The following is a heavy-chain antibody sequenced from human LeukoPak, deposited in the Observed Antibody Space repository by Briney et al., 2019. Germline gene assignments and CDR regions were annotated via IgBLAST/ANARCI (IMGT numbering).Heavy chain of an antibody. J-gene: IGHJ6*02. CDR1: GGSISSYY. Sequence: ASETLSLTCTASGGSISSYYWSWIRQPPGKGLEWIGYIYYSGSTNYNPSLKSRVTISVDTSKNQFSLKLSSVTAADTAVYYCARHGSGLLWFGELLYGYYYYGMDVWGQGTTVTVSS. CDR2: IYYSGST. D-gene: IGHD3-10*01. CDR3: ARHGSGLLWFGELLYGYYYYGMDV. V-gene: IGHV4-59*08.